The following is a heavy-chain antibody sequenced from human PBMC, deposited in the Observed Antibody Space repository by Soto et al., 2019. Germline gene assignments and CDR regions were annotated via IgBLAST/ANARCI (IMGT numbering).Heavy chain of an antibody. D-gene: IGHD6-19*01. Sequence: QVQLVQSGAEVKKPGASVKVSCKTAGYSYSKYIIAWVRQTPGQGLEWLGWISAYNGDTQYAPELQGRVTFTSETSTTTAYMELRSLTSDDTAVYYCVREFLAGSFDNWGQGTLVTVSS. J-gene: IGHJ4*02. CDR1: GYSYSKYI. V-gene: IGHV1-18*04. CDR2: ISAYNGDT. CDR3: VREFLAGSFDN.